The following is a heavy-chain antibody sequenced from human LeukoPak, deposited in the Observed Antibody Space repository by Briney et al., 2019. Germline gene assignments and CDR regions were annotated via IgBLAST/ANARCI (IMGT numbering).Heavy chain of an antibody. J-gene: IGHJ5*02. CDR2: ISSSSSYI. Sequence: GGSLRLSCAASGFTFSSYSMNWVRQAPGKGLEWVSSISSSSSYIYYADSVKGRFTISRDNSKNTLYLQMNSLRAEDTAVYYCARIRGYDSSGYYSGWFDPWGQGTLVTVSS. CDR1: GFTFSSYS. D-gene: IGHD3-22*01. CDR3: ARIRGYDSSGYYSGWFDP. V-gene: IGHV3-21*01.